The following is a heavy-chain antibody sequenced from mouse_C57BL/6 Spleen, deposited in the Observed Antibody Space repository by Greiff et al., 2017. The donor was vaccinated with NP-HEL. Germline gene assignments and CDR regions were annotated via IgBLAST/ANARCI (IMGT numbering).Heavy chain of an antibody. CDR1: GYAFSSSW. CDR2: IYPGDGDT. CDR3: ASSHSSDYFDY. D-gene: IGHD3-2*02. V-gene: IGHV1-82*01. Sequence: VQLQESGPELVKPGASVKISCKASGYAFSSSWMNWVKQRPGKGLEWMGRIYPGDGDTNYNGKFKGKATLTADKSSSTAYMKLSSMTSEDYAVYFGASSHSSDYFDYWGQGTTLTVSS. J-gene: IGHJ2*01.